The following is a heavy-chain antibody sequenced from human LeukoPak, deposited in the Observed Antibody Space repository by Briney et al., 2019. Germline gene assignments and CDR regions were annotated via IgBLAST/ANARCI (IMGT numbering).Heavy chain of an antibody. CDR1: GFTFSSYW. Sequence: PGGSLRLSCAASGFTFSSYWMHWVRQAPGKGLVWVSRINSDGSSTSYVDSVKGRFTISRDNAKNTLYLQMNSLRAEDTAVYYCARGRLAGTCVYWGQGTLVTVSS. J-gene: IGHJ4*02. CDR3: ARGRLAGTCVY. V-gene: IGHV3-74*01. D-gene: IGHD6-13*01. CDR2: INSDGSST.